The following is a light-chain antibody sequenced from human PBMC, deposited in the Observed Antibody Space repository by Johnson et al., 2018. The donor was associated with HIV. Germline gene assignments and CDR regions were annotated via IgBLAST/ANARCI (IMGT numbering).Light chain of an antibody. CDR3: GTWDSSLGTYV. Sequence: QSVSTQPPSVSAAPGQKVTISCSGSSSNIGNNYVSWYRQLPGTAPQLLIYENNKRPSGIPDRFSGSKSATSATLGITGLQTGDEADYYCGTWDSSLGTYVFGTGTKVTVL. J-gene: IGLJ1*01. CDR2: ENN. CDR1: SSNIGNNY. V-gene: IGLV1-51*02.